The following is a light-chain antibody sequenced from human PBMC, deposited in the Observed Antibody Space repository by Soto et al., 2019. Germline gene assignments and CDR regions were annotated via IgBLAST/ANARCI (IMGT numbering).Light chain of an antibody. CDR3: SSYTTSGSFVV. CDR2: DVS. CDR1: SDDVWSHNL. Sequence: LTQPASVSGSPGQSITISCFGTSDDVWSHNLVSWYQQHPGKAPRLMISDVSSRPSGVSDRFSGSKSGNTASLTISGLQAGDEATYYCSSYTTSGSFVVFGGGTKLTVL. V-gene: IGLV2-14*02. J-gene: IGLJ2*01.